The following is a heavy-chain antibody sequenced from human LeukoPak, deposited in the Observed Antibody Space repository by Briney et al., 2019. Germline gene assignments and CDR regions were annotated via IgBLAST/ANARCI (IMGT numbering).Heavy chain of an antibody. J-gene: IGHJ4*02. D-gene: IGHD2/OR15-2a*01. CDR2: IKRKIDGETT. Sequence: GGSLRLSCAASGFAFSNAWMSWVRQAPGKGLEWVGQIKRKIDGETTEYAAPVKGRFTISRDDSKDTSYLQMNSPRTEDTAAYYCGSSNKYWGQGTLVTVSS. CDR3: GSSNKY. V-gene: IGHV3-15*01. CDR1: GFAFSNAW.